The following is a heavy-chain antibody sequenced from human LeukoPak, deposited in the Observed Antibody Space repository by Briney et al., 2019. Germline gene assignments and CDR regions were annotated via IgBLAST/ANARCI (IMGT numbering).Heavy chain of an antibody. V-gene: IGHV5-51*01. J-gene: IGHJ4*02. CDR3: ARSLTVAREYNYGYGY. D-gene: IGHD5-18*01. CDR2: IYPGDSDT. CDR1: GYSFPTYW. Sequence: GESLQSSCKGSGYSFPTYWIGWVRQMPGKGLEWMGIIYPGDSDTRYSPSFQRQATISADKSISTAYLQWSSLKASDTAMYYCARSLTVAREYNYGYGYWGQGTMVTVSS.